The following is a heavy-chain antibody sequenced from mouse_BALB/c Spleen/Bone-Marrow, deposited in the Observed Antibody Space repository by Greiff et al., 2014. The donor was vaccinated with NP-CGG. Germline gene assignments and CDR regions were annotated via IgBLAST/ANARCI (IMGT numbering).Heavy chain of an antibody. V-gene: IGHV1S16*01. CDR2: INPSNGGT. Sequence: QVQLQQSGAELVKPGASVKLSCKASGYTFTSYWMHWGKLRPGQVFEWIGEINPSNGGTNYNEKFKRKATLTVDKSSSTAYMQLSSLTSEDSAVYYCTIGGFDYWGQGTTLTVSS. CDR1: GYTFTSYW. J-gene: IGHJ2*01. CDR3: TIGGFDY.